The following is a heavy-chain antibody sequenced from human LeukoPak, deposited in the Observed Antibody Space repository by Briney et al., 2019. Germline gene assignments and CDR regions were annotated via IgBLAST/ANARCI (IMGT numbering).Heavy chain of an antibody. Sequence: PSETLSLTCTVSGYSISSGYYWGWIRQPPGKGLEWIGSLYHSGSTYYNPSLKSRVTISVDTSKNQFSLKLTSVTAADTAVYYCARRYCSGADCYGGDSYYYMDVWGKGTTVTISS. D-gene: IGHD2-2*01. CDR1: GYSISSGYY. J-gene: IGHJ6*03. CDR3: ARRYCSGADCYGGDSYYYMDV. CDR2: LYHSGST. V-gene: IGHV4-38-2*02.